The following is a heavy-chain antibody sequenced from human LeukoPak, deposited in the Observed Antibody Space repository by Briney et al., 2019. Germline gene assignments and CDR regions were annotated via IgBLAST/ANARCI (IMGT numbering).Heavy chain of an antibody. D-gene: IGHD6-19*01. CDR3: TKATQWLAFDY. J-gene: IGHJ4*02. CDR1: RGSISSHF. V-gene: IGHV4-59*11. CDR2: IYNSGTT. Sequence: PSETLSLTCTVSRGSISSHFWSWIRQPPGKGLEWIGNIYNSGTTNYNPSLKSGVTISVDTSKNQLSLQLTSVTAADTAVYYRTKATQWLAFDYWGRGTLVTVSS.